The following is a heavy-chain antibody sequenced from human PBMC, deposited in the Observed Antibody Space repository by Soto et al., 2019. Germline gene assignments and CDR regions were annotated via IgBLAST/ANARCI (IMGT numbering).Heavy chain of an antibody. J-gene: IGHJ6*02. CDR2: IYTGDST. CDR3: ARLKSWGYHYGMDV. V-gene: IGHV3-53*01. Sequence: GGSLRLSCAASGFTVSSDYMSWVRQAPGKGLEWVSVIYTGDSTYYADSLKGRFTISRDNSKNTLYLQMNSLRAEDAAVYYCARLKSWGYHYGMDVWGQGTTVTVSS. CDR1: GFTVSSDY. D-gene: IGHD3-16*01.